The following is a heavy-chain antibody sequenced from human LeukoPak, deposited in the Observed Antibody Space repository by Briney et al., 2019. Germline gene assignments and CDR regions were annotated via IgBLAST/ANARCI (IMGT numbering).Heavy chain of an antibody. CDR3: ARDDNWDYYDYYFDY. D-gene: IGHD3-22*01. J-gene: IGHJ4*02. CDR1: GFTFSSYG. Sequence: GGSLRLSCAASGFTFSSYGMHWVRQAPGKGLEWVAVIWYDGSNKYYADSVKGRFTISRDNSKNSLYLQMNSLRDEDTAVYYCARDDNWDYYDYYFDYWGQGTLVTVSS. V-gene: IGHV3-33*01. CDR2: IWYDGSNK.